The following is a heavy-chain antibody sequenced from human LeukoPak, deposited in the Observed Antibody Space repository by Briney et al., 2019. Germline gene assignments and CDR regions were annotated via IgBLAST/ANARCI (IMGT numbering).Heavy chain of an antibody. D-gene: IGHD5-18*01. CDR2: INPDSGDA. CDR1: GYTFTDYY. J-gene: IGHJ4*02. Sequence: ASVKVSCKASGYTFTDYYIHWVRQAPGQGLEWMGRINPDSGDANSAQRFQGRVIMTRDTSISTVYMELSSLRSEDTAVYYCARGLPTAMVDFDYWGQGTLVTVSS. CDR3: ARGLPTAMVDFDY. V-gene: IGHV1-2*06.